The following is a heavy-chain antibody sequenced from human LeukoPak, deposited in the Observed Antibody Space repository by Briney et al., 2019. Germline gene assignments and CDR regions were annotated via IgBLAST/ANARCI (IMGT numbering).Heavy chain of an antibody. D-gene: IGHD4-17*01. CDR2: ISWNSGSI. Sequence: PGRSLRLSCAASGFTFDDYAMYWVRQAPGKGLECVSGISWNSGSIGYADSVKGRFTISRDNAKDSLYLQMNSLRAEDTALYNCAKANHYGDYLDYWGQGTLVTVSS. CDR3: AKANHYGDYLDY. J-gene: IGHJ4*02. V-gene: IGHV3-9*01. CDR1: GFTFDDYA.